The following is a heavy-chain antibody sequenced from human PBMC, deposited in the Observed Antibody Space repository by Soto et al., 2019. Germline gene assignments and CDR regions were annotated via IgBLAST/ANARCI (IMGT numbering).Heavy chain of an antibody. D-gene: IGHD3-10*01. CDR3: ARDSGSIYYYYYYALDV. J-gene: IGHJ6*02. Sequence: GGSLRLSCAASGFTLNNYAIHWVRQAPGKGLEWVAVISYDGSNKYYADSVKGRFTISRDNSKNTLYLQMNSLRAEDTAVYYCARDSGSIYYYYYYALDVWGQGTTVTVSS. V-gene: IGHV3-30-3*01. CDR1: GFTLNNYA. CDR2: ISYDGSNK.